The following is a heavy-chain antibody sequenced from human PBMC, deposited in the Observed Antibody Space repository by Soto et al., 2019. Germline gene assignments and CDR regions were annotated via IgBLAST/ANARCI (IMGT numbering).Heavy chain of an antibody. J-gene: IGHJ6*02. D-gene: IGHD6-6*01. Sequence: SETLSLTCAVYGGSFSGYYWSWIRQPPGKGLEWIGEINHSGSTNYNPSLKSRVTISVDTSKNQFSLKLSSVTDADTAVYYCARGGAIEARDYYYYYGMEVWRQGSTVT. V-gene: IGHV4-34*01. CDR2: INHSGST. CDR1: GGSFSGYY. CDR3: ARGGAIEARDYYYYYGMEV.